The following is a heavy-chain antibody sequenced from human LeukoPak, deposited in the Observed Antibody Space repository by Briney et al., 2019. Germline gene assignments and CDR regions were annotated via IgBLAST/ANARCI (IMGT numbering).Heavy chain of an antibody. J-gene: IGHJ4*02. D-gene: IGHD3-10*01. CDR1: GFTFSSYE. Sequence: PVGSLRLSCAASGFTFSSYEMNWVRQAPGKGLEWVSAISGSGASTFYADSVKGRFTISRDNSKNTLYLQMNSLRAEDTAVYYCAKDHFGDYYGTGSYMSHWGQGTLVTVSS. CDR3: AKDHFGDYYGTGSYMSH. CDR2: ISGSGAST. V-gene: IGHV3-23*01.